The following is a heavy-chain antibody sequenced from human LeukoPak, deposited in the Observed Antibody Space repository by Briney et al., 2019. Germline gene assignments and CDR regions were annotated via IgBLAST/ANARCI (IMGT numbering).Heavy chain of an antibody. CDR3: ARDAYYDSSGYINWYFDL. Sequence: SETLSLTCTVSGGSISSYYWSWIRQPAGKGLEWIGRIYTSGSTNYNPSLKSRVTMSVDTSKNQFSLKLSSVTAADTAVYYCARDAYYDSSGYINWYFDLWGRGTLVTVSS. J-gene: IGHJ2*01. D-gene: IGHD3-22*01. V-gene: IGHV4-4*07. CDR2: IYTSGST. CDR1: GGSISSYY.